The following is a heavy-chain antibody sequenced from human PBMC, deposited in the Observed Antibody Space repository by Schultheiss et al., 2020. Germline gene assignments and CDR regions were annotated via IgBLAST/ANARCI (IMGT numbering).Heavy chain of an antibody. CDR3: ARQYDFWSGSAHADY. J-gene: IGHJ4*02. V-gene: IGHV5-51*01. CDR1: GYSFTSYW. Sequence: ESLNISCKGSGYSFTSYWIGWVRQMPGKGLEWMGIIYPGDSDTRYSPSFQGQVTISADKSTSTAYLQWSSLKASDTAMYYCARQYDFWSGSAHADYWGQGTLVTVYS. CDR2: IYPGDSDT. D-gene: IGHD3-3*01.